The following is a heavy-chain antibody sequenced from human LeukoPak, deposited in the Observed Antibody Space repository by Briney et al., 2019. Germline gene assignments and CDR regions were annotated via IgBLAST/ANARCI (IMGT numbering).Heavy chain of an antibody. J-gene: IGHJ4*02. Sequence: GGSLRLSCAASGFTFFNYAMSWVRQAPGKGLEWVSGISWNSDTIGYADSVKGRFTISRDNAKNSLYLQMNSLRAEDTAFYYCATNGGGDSGYGNFDYWGQGTLVTVSS. CDR2: ISWNSDTI. CDR3: ATNGGGDSGYGNFDY. V-gene: IGHV3-9*01. D-gene: IGHD5-12*01. CDR1: GFTFFNYA.